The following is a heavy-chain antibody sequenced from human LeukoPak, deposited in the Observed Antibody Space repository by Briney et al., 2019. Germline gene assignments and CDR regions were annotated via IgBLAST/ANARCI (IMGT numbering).Heavy chain of an antibody. Sequence: SVEVSCKASVYTFTSYGISWVRQAPGQGLEWMGGIIPIFGTANYAQKFQGRVTITAEESTSTAYMELSSLRSEDTAVYYCARDAGGLQTHAEYFQHWGQGTLVTVSS. CDR2: IIPIFGTA. V-gene: IGHV1-69*13. D-gene: IGHD4-11*01. J-gene: IGHJ1*01. CDR3: ARDAGGLQTHAEYFQH. CDR1: VYTFTSYG.